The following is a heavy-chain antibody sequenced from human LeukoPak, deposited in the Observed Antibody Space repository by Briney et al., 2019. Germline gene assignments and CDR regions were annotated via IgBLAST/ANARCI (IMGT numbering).Heavy chain of an antibody. CDR3: ARAGIVGATHHFDY. CDR2: IYYSGST. J-gene: IGHJ4*02. Sequence: PSETLSLTCTVSGGSISSYYWSWIRQPPGKGLEWIGYIYYSGSTNYNPSLKSRVTISVDTSKNQFSLKLSSVTAADTAVYDCARAGIVGATHHFDYWGQGTLVTVSS. V-gene: IGHV4-59*01. CDR1: GGSISSYY. D-gene: IGHD1-26*01.